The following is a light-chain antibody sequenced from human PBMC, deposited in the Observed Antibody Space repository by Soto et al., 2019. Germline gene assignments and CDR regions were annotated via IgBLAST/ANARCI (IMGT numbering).Light chain of an antibody. V-gene: IGKV3D-15*01. Sequence: IVLTQSPATLALSPGQRATPSCRASQSVRGYLARYQQKPGQAPRLLIYDASTRVTGIPARFSGSRSGAEFTLTTSSLQSEDFAVYYCQQYHNWPITFGQGTRLEIK. CDR1: QSVRGY. CDR2: DAS. CDR3: QQYHNWPIT. J-gene: IGKJ5*01.